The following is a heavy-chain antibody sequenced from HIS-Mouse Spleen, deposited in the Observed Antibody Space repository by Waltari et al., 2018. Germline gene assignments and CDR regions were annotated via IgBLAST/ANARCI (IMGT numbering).Heavy chain of an antibody. CDR1: GGSISSSSYY. D-gene: IGHD6-13*01. Sequence: QLQLQESGPGLVKPSETLSLTCTVSGGSISSSSYYWGWFRQPPGKGLEWIGRIYYSGSTYSNPSLKRQVTISVDTSKNQFSLKLSSVTAADTAVYYCAREIPYSSSWYDWYFDLWGRGTLVTVSS. J-gene: IGHJ2*01. CDR2: IYYSGST. V-gene: IGHV4-39*07. CDR3: AREIPYSSSWYDWYFDL.